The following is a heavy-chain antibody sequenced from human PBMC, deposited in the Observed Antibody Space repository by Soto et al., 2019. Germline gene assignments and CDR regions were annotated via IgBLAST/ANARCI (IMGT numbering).Heavy chain of an antibody. Sequence: SETLSLTCTVSGGSISSYYWSWIRQPPGKGLEWIGYTYYSGSTNYNPSLKSRVTISIDTSKNQFSLKLNSVTAADTAVYYFSRHFPGPRVEYQLPRPYYYYYGMDVWGQGTTVTVSS. CDR2: TYYSGST. CDR1: GGSISSYY. D-gene: IGHD2-2*01. CDR3: SRHFPGPRVEYQLPRPYYYYYGMDV. V-gene: IGHV4-59*08. J-gene: IGHJ6*02.